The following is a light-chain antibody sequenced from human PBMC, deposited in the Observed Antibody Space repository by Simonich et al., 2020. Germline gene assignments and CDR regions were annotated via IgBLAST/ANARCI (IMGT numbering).Light chain of an antibody. CDR2: WAA. CDR1: QSVLYSSNNKNY. V-gene: IGKV4-1*01. J-gene: IGKJ1*01. CDR3: QQYYSTPWT. Sequence: DIVMTQSPDSLAVSLGERATINCKSSQSVLYSSNNKNYLAWYPQKPGQPPKLLIYWAATRKSGVPDRFSGSGSGTDFTLTISSLQAEDVAVYYCQQYYSTPWTFGQGTKVEIK.